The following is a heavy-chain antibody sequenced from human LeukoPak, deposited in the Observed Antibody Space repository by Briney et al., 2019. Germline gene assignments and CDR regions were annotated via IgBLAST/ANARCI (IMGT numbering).Heavy chain of an antibody. Sequence: GGSLRLSCAASGFTFSSYAMSWVRQAPGKGLEWVSAISGSSGSTYYADSVKGRFTISRDDSKNTLYLQMNSLRAEDTAVYYCAKDGAGVDSSLVAYYMDVWGKGTTVTVSS. V-gene: IGHV3-23*01. CDR1: GFTFSSYA. J-gene: IGHJ6*03. CDR2: ISGSSGST. D-gene: IGHD6-13*01. CDR3: AKDGAGVDSSLVAYYMDV.